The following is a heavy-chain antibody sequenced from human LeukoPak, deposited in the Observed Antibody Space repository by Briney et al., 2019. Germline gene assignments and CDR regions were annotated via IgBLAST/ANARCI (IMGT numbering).Heavy chain of an antibody. Sequence: PGGSLRLSCAASGFTFSNYSFNWVRQAPGKGLEWVASITSTSTYIYYADSVQGRFAVSRDNAKNSLYLQMNSLRAEDKAVFYCVRRGPNNSGVDYWGQGTLVTVSS. CDR1: GFTFSNYS. CDR2: ITSTSTYI. J-gene: IGHJ4*02. D-gene: IGHD5-12*01. CDR3: VRRGPNNSGVDY. V-gene: IGHV3-21*01.